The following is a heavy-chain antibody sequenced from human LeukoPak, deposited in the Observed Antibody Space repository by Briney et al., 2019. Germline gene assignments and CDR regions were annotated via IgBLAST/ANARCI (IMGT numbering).Heavy chain of an antibody. V-gene: IGHV1-18*01. Sequence: ASVKVSCKASGYTFTSYGISWVRQAPGQGLEWMGWISAYNGNTNYAQKLQGRVTMTTDTSTSTAYMELRSLRSDDTAVYYCARDYDNSGYYAPDYWGQGTLVTVSS. J-gene: IGHJ4*02. CDR3: ARDYDNSGYYAPDY. CDR2: ISAYNGNT. CDR1: GYTFTSYG. D-gene: IGHD3-22*01.